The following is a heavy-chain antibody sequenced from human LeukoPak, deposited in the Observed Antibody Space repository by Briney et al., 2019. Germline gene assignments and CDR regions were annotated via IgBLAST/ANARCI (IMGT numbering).Heavy chain of an antibody. D-gene: IGHD5-24*01. CDR1: GFTFSSYG. Sequence: GGSLRLSCAASGFTFSSYGMHWVRQAPGKGLEWVAVIWYDGSNKYYADSVKGRFTISRDNSKNTLYLQMNSLRAEDTAVYYCARVQVEMAAISPFDYWGQGTLVTVSS. V-gene: IGHV3-33*01. J-gene: IGHJ4*02. CDR2: IWYDGSNK. CDR3: ARVQVEMAAISPFDY.